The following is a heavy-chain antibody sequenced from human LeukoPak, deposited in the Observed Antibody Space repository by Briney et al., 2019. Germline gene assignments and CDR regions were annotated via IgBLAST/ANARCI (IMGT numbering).Heavy chain of an antibody. J-gene: IGHJ6*03. V-gene: IGHV4-39*06. CDR1: DGSISGTPYF. D-gene: IGHD4-17*01. CDR3: ARVTKYDNSRDNSYMDV. CDR2: IHYSGTV. Sequence: SDTLSLTCTVSDGSISGTPYFWRWFRQPPGKGPEWIGNIHYSGTVYYNPSLRSRATISVDTSKNQFPLRLSSMTAADTAVYFCARVTKYDNSRDNSYMDVWGKGTTVTVSS.